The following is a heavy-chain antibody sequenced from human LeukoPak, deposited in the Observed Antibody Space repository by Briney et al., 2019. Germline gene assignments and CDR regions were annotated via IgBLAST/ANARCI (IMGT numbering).Heavy chain of an antibody. CDR1: GGSIGSYY. J-gene: IGHJ4*02. V-gene: IGHV4-59*08. CDR3: ARHDWQLVVDY. CDR2: IYYSGST. D-gene: IGHD6-6*01. Sequence: PSETLSLTCTVSGGSIGSYYWSWIRQPPGKGLEWIGYIYYSGSTNYNPSLKSRVTISVDTSKNQFSLKLSSVTAADTAVYYCARHDWQLVVDYWGQGTLVTVSS.